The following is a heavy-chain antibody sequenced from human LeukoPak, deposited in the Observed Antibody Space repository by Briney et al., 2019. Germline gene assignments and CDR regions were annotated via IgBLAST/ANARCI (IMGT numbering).Heavy chain of an antibody. Sequence: PGGSLRLSCAASGFTFSSYAMSWVRQAPGKGLEWVSAISGSGGSTYYADSVKGRFTISRDNSKNTLYLQMNSLRAEDTAVYYCARESYSSSWYQSGYYYYMDVWGKGTTVTVSS. CDR3: ARESYSSSWYQSGYYYYMDV. CDR2: ISGSGGST. J-gene: IGHJ6*03. V-gene: IGHV3-23*01. D-gene: IGHD6-13*01. CDR1: GFTFSSYA.